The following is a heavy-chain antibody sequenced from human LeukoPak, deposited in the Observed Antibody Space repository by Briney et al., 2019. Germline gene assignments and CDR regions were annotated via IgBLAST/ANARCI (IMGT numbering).Heavy chain of an antibody. CDR2: ISSSSSTI. V-gene: IGHV3-48*04. J-gene: IGHJ6*03. CDR3: ARDFKDYDILTGYYWRDYYYYYYMDV. D-gene: IGHD3-9*01. CDR1: GFTFSSYS. Sequence: PGGSLRLSCAASGFTFSSYSMNWVRQAPGKGLEWVSYISSSSSTIYYADSVKGRFTISRDNAKNSLYLQMNSLRAEDTAVYYCARDFKDYDILTGYYWRDYYYYYYMDVWGKGTTVTISS.